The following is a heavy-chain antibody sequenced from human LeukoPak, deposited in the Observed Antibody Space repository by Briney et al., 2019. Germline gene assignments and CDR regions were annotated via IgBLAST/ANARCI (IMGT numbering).Heavy chain of an antibody. CDR1: GYSISFGYY. V-gene: IGHV4-38-2*01. CDR2: IYHSGST. CDR3: ARANWNYAVLFDY. J-gene: IGHJ4*02. Sequence: SETLSLTCVVPGYSISFGYYLGWIRQPPGKGLEWIGSIYHSGSTYYNPSLKSRVTISVDTSNNQFSLKLSSVPAADPAVYYCARANWNYAVLFDYWGQGTLVTVSS. D-gene: IGHD1-7*01.